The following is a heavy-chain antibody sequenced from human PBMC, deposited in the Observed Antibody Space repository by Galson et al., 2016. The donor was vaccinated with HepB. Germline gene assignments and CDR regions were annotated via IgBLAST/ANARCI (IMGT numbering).Heavy chain of an antibody. CDR2: ISSSSTYI. CDR3: TTRWFDP. J-gene: IGHJ5*02. Sequence: SLRLSCAASGFTFSTYTMNWVRQAPGKGLEWVSSISSSSTYIYYVDSVKGRFTISRDDSKNTLYLQMNSLKTEDTAVYYCTTRWFDPWGQGTLVTVSS. V-gene: IGHV3-21*03. D-gene: IGHD1-14*01. CDR1: GFTFSTYT.